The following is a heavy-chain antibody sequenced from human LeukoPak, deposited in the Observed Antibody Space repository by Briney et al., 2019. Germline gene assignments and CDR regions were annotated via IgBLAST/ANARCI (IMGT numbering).Heavy chain of an antibody. Sequence: SETLSLTCTVSGGSISSYYWSWIRQPPGKGLEWIGYIYYGGSTNYNPSLKSRVTISVDTSKNQFSLKLSSVTAADTAVYYCARDRTGYSYAEFDYWGQGTLVTVSS. V-gene: IGHV4-59*01. CDR2: IYYGGST. J-gene: IGHJ4*02. CDR3: ARDRTGYSYAEFDY. D-gene: IGHD5-18*01. CDR1: GGSISSYY.